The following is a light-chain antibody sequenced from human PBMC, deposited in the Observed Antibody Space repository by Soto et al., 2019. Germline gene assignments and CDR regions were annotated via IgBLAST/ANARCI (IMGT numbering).Light chain of an antibody. J-gene: IGKJ5*01. CDR2: DAS. CDR1: QDINKY. Sequence: DVQMTHSPFSLSASMFYRITFPRETSQDINKYLNWYQQKSGKAPKLLIYDASNLEKGVPSRFSGSSSGTDFTFTISSLQPEDTATYYCQKYDYLHRKFGQGTRLEI. CDR3: QKYDYLHRK. V-gene: IGKV1-33*01.